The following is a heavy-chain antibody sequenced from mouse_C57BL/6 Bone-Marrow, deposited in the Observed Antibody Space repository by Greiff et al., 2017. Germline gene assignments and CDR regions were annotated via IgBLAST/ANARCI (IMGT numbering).Heavy chain of an antibody. CDR3: AREGWLLPAY. J-gene: IGHJ3*01. CDR2: INPGSGGT. CDR1: GYAFTNYL. D-gene: IGHD2-3*01. V-gene: IGHV1-54*01. Sequence: QVQLQQSGAELVRPGTSVKVSCKASGYAFTNYLIEWVKQRPGQGLEWIGVINPGSGGTNYNKKFKGKATLTADKSSSTAYMQLSSLTSEDSAVYFCAREGWLLPAYWGQGTLVTVSA.